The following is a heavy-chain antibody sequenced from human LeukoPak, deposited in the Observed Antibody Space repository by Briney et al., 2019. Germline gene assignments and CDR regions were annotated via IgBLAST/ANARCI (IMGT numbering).Heavy chain of an antibody. CDR3: ARGPHTRLRFLEWLYLDY. CDR1: GYTFTSYD. Sequence: ASVKVSCKASGYTFTSYDINWVRQATGQGLEWMGWMNPNSGNTGYAQKFQGRVTITADESTSTAYMELSSLRSEDTAVYYCARGPHTRLRFLEWLYLDYWGQGTLVTVSS. V-gene: IGHV1-8*03. CDR2: MNPNSGNT. D-gene: IGHD3-3*01. J-gene: IGHJ4*02.